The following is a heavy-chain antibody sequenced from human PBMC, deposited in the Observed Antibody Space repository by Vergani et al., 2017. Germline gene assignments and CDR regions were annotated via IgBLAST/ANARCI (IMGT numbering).Heavy chain of an antibody. CDR3: VIHTTYSAS. D-gene: IGHD1-1*01. CDR2: IYPADSDT. Sequence: EVELVQSGPEMRKPGESLKISCKGSEYSFGNYWIGWVRQMPGKGLEWMGIIYPADSDTRYSPSFQGQVTISANKSISTAFLQWDSLKASATALYYCVIHTTYSASWGKGTLVT. V-gene: IGHV5-51*01. CDR1: EYSFGNYW. J-gene: IGHJ4*02.